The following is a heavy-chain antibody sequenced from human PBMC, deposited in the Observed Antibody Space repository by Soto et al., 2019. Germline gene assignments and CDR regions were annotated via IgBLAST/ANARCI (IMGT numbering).Heavy chain of an antibody. CDR1: GFTFSSYG. J-gene: IGHJ6*03. CDR2: ISYDGSNK. D-gene: IGHD5-12*01. V-gene: IGHV3-30*18. CDR3: AKDSATRYSHYFYYYMDV. Sequence: QVQLVGSGGGVVQPGRSLRLSCAASGFTFSSYGMHWVRQAPGKGLEWVADISYDGSNKYYADSVKGRFTISRDNSKNTLYLQMNSLRAEDTAVYYCAKDSATRYSHYFYYYMDVWGKGTTVTVSS.